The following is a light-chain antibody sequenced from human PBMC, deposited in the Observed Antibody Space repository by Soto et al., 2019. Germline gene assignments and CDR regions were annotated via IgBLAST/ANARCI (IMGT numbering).Light chain of an antibody. CDR3: QAYDYSLTAFV. CDR2: GVN. V-gene: IGLV2-14*01. CDR1: DNDIGGYNF. Sequence: QSALTQPASVSGSPGESITISCTGTDNDIGGYNFVSWYQQHPGKAPKLMIYGVNDRPSGVPERFSGSKSGTSASLAITGLQAEDEADYYCQAYDYSLTAFVFGGGTKLTVL. J-gene: IGLJ3*02.